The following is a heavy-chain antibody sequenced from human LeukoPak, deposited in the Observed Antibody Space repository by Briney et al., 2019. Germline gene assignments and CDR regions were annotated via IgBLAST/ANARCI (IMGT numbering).Heavy chain of an antibody. CDR1: GGSISSYY. CDR2: IYYSGST. V-gene: IGHV4-59*01. Sequence: SETLSLTCTVSGGSISSYYWSWIRQPPGKGLEWIGYIYYSGSTNYNPSLKSRVTISVDTSKNQSSLKLSSVTAADTAVYYCARGRYYYDSSGSDYWGQGTLVTVSS. J-gene: IGHJ4*02. CDR3: ARGRYYYDSSGSDY. D-gene: IGHD3-22*01.